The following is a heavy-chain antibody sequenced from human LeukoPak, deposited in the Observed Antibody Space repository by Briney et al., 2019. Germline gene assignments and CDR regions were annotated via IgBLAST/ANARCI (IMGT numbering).Heavy chain of an antibody. CDR1: GGTFTSYG. CDR2: ISAYNGNT. V-gene: IGHV1-18*01. CDR3: ARSDGFSGYSSLGDS. D-gene: IGHD3-22*01. Sequence: ASVKVSCKASGGTFTSYGISWVRQAPGQGLEWMGWISAYNGNTNYAQKLQGRVTMTTDTSTSTAYMELSRLRSDDTAVYYCARSDGFSGYSSLGDSWGQGTLVTVSS. J-gene: IGHJ5*01.